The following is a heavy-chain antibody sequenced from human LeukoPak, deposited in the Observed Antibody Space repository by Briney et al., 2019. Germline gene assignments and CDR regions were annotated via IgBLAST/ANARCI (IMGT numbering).Heavy chain of an antibody. J-gene: IGHJ3*02. CDR3: ASTHHFIDSSGWYDDAFDI. CDR1: GYTFTGHY. V-gene: IGHV1-46*01. CDR2: INPSGGST. Sequence: ASVKVSCKASGYTFTGHYLHWVRQAPGQGLEWMGIINPSGGSTSYAQKFQGRVTMTRDTSTSTVYMELSSLRSEDTAVYYCASTHHFIDSSGWYDDAFDIWGQGTMVTVSS. D-gene: IGHD6-19*01.